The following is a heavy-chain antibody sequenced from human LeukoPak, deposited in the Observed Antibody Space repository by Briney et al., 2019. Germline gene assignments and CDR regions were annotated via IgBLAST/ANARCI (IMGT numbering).Heavy chain of an antibody. D-gene: IGHD4-17*01. V-gene: IGHV4-39*07. CDR3: ARDPAVTNYFDY. CDR2: IYYSGNT. Sequence: SETLSLTCTVSGSSISSSSYYWGWIRQPPGKGLEWIGSIYYSGNTYYNPSLRSRVTISVDTSKSQFSLKLSSVTAADTAVYYCARDPAVTNYFDYWGQGTLVTVSS. CDR1: GSSISSSSYY. J-gene: IGHJ4*02.